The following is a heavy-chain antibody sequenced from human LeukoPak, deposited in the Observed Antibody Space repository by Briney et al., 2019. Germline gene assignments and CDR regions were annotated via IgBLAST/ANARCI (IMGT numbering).Heavy chain of an antibody. J-gene: IGHJ4*02. CDR3: ARDQFGVIIVTSQYYFDY. V-gene: IGHV3-20*04. D-gene: IGHD3-3*01. CDR2: INWNGGST. CDR1: GFTFDDYG. Sequence: AGGSLRLSCAASGFTFDDYGMSWVRQAPGKGLEWVSGINWNGGSTGYADSVKGRFTISRDNAKNPLYLQMNSLRAEDTALYYCARDQFGVIIVTSQYYFDYWDQGTLVTVSS.